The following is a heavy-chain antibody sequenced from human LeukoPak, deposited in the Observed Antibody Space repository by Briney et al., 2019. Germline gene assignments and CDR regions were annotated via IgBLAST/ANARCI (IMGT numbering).Heavy chain of an antibody. V-gene: IGHV3-30*03. CDR2: ISYDGSNK. CDR3: ARDGATPYYYGMDV. CDR1: GFTFSSYG. D-gene: IGHD5-12*01. Sequence: PGGSLRLSCAASGFTFSSYGMHWVRQAPGKGLEWVAVISYDGSNKYYADSVKGRFTISRDNSKNTLYLQMNSLRAEDTAVYYCARDGATPYYYGMDVWGQGTTVTVSS. J-gene: IGHJ6*02.